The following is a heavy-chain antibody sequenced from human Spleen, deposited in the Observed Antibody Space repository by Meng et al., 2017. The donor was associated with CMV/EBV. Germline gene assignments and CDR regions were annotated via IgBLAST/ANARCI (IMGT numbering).Heavy chain of an antibody. CDR1: GFIFSDCY. V-gene: IGHV3-23*01. Sequence: GESLKISCAASGFIFSDCYLTWVRQTPGKGLEWVSAISGSGGGGGTYYADSVKGRCTISRDNSKNTLYLQMNSLRAEDTAVYYCAKADLGYCSGTICYRFDYWGQGTLVTVSS. D-gene: IGHD2-2*01. CDR3: AKADLGYCSGTICYRFDY. CDR2: ISGSGGGGGT. J-gene: IGHJ4*02.